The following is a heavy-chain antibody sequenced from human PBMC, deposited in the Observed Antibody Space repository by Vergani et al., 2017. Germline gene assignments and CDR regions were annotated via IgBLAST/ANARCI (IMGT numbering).Heavy chain of an antibody. Sequence: EVQLVESGGGLVPPGRSLRLSCAASGFSFGDYAMTWVRQAPGKGLEWVAFIRNKAYGGTTEYAASVKGRFTISRDDSKRLAYLQLSGLKTEDTAVYFCSRGRGYSFGYSDYCFQGTLVTVSS. V-gene: IGHV3-49*04. CDR2: IRNKAYGGTT. CDR1: GFSFGDYA. D-gene: IGHD5-18*01. CDR3: SRGRGYSFGYSDY. J-gene: IGHJ4*02.